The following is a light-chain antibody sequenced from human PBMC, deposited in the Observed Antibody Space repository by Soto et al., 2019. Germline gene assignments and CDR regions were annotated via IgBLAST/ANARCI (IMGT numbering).Light chain of an antibody. CDR2: EVS. J-gene: IGLJ1*01. CDR1: SSDVGAYHY. V-gene: IGLV2-14*01. Sequence: QSALTQPASVSGSPGQSITISCTGTSSDVGAYHYVSWYQQHPGKAPKLLIFEVSNRPSGVSYRFSGSKSGNTASLTISGLQGEDEADYYCSAYTVSRTYVFGTGTKVTVL. CDR3: SAYTVSRTYV.